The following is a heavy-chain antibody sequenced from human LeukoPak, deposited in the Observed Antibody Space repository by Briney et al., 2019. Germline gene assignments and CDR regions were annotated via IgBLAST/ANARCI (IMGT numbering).Heavy chain of an antibody. Sequence: SETLSLTCTESGGSISSYYWSWIRQPAGKGLEWIGRIYTSGSTNYNPSLKSRVTMSVDTSKNQFSLKLSSVTAADTAVYYCATGVYYYGSGSERWGQGTLVTVSS. V-gene: IGHV4-4*07. CDR1: GGSISSYY. CDR2: IYTSGST. D-gene: IGHD3-10*01. J-gene: IGHJ4*02. CDR3: ATGVYYYGSGSER.